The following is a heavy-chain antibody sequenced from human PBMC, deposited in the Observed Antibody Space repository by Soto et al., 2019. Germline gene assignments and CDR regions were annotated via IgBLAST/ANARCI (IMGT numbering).Heavy chain of an antibody. V-gene: IGHV1-46*03. J-gene: IGHJ4*02. CDR1: GYNFTSYY. CDR3: ARDLTGGPTYYDFWSGYSPVDY. Sequence: QVQLVQSGAEVKKPGASVKVSCKASGYNFTSYYMHWVRQAPGQGLEWMGIIDPSGGSTSYAQKFQGRVSMNRDTSTSTVYMDLSSLRSEDTAVYYCARDLTGGPTYYDFWSGYSPVDYWGLGTLVTVSS. CDR2: IDPSGGST. D-gene: IGHD3-3*01.